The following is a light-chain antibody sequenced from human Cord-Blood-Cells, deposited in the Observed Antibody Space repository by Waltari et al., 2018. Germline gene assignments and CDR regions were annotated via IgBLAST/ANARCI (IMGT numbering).Light chain of an antibody. J-gene: IGLJ2*01. CDR2: GNS. Sequence: QSVLTQPPSVSGAPGQRVTISCTGSSSNIGAGYDVHWYQQLPGTAPKLLILGNSNRPAGVPDRCSGSKSGTSASLAITGLQAEDEADYYCQSYDSSLSVYVVFGGGTKLTVL. CDR3: QSYDSSLSVYVV. CDR1: SSNIGAGYD. V-gene: IGLV1-40*01.